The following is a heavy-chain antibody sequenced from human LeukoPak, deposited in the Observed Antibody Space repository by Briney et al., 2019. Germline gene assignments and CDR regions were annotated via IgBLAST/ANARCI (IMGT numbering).Heavy chain of an antibody. V-gene: IGHV3-11*01. D-gene: IGHD4-17*01. CDR1: GFTFSDYY. CDR2: ISGSGGST. J-gene: IGHJ4*02. Sequence: GGSLRLSCAASGFTFSDYYMSWIRQAPGKGLEWVSAISGSGGSTYYADSVKGRFTISRDNAKNSLYLQMDSLTADDTAVYFCACLRGPSDYWGQGTLVTVSS. CDR3: ACLRGPSDY.